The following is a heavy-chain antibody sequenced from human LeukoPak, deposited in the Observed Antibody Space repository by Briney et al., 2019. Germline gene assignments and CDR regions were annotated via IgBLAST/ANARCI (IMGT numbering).Heavy chain of an antibody. CDR1: GGSISSGSYY. D-gene: IGHD3-9*01. CDR3: ARAISRYFDWSRNPDAFDI. Sequence: SETLSLTCTVSGGSISSGSYYWSWIRQPAGKGLEWIGRIYTSGSTNYNPSLKSRVTISVDTSKNQFSLKLSSVTAADTAVYYCARAISRYFDWSRNPDAFDIWGQETMVTVSS. J-gene: IGHJ3*02. V-gene: IGHV4-61*02. CDR2: IYTSGST.